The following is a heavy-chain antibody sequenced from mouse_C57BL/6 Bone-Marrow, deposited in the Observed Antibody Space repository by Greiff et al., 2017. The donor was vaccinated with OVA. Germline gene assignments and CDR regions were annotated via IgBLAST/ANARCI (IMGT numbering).Heavy chain of an antibody. CDR2: ISYDGSN. CDR1: GYSITSGYY. V-gene: IGHV3-6*01. J-gene: IGHJ2*01. CDR3: AVLSYYFDY. Sequence: EVKLQESGPGLVKPSQSLSLTCSVTGYSITSGYYWNWIRQFPGNKLEWMGYISYDGSNNYNPSLKNRISITRDTSKNQFFLKLNSVTTEDTATYYCAVLSYYFDYWGQGTTLTVSS. D-gene: IGHD1-1*02.